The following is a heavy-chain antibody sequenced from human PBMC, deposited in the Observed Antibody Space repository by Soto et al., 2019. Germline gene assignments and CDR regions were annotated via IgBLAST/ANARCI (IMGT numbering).Heavy chain of an antibody. Sequence: RGGSLRLSCFSSGLTFDDYTLHWVRQAPGKGLEWVSLVSWDGGSRFYEDSVSGRFTISSDTVKNSLYMQMHSLATEDTAVYYCAKSQGDGFEYWGQGT. CDR2: VSWDGGSR. V-gene: IGHV3-43*01. CDR1: GLTFDDYT. CDR3: AKSQGDGFEY. J-gene: IGHJ4*02.